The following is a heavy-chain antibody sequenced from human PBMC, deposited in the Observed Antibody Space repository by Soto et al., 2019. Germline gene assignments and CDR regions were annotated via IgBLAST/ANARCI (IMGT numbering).Heavy chain of an antibody. Sequence: GGSLRLSCAASGFSISNYWMHWVRQAPGKGLVWVSCINGDGTTTSYADSVKGRFTISRDNAKNSLYLQMDSLRDEDTAVYFCARAIAVGSTSLYYWGLGTRVTVSS. CDR2: INGDGTTT. J-gene: IGHJ4*02. CDR3: ARAIAVGSTSLYY. V-gene: IGHV3-74*01. D-gene: IGHD6-19*01. CDR1: GFSISNYW.